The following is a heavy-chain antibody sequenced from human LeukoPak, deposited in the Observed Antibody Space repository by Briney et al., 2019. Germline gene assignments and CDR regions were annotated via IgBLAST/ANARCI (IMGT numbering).Heavy chain of an antibody. CDR2: ISSSGSTI. D-gene: IGHD2-2*02. CDR3: ARDAPDCSSTSCYTPYYWFDP. V-gene: IGHV3-11*04. Sequence: GGSLRLSCAASGFTFSDYYMSWIRQAPGKGLEWVSYISSSGSTIYYADSVKGRFTIFRDNAKNSLYVQMNSLRAEDTAVYYCARDAPDCSSTSCYTPYYWFDPWGQGTLVTVSS. CDR1: GFTFSDYY. J-gene: IGHJ5*02.